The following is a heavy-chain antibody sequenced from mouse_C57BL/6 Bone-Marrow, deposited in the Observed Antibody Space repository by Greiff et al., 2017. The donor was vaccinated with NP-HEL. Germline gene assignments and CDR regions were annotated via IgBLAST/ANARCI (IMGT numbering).Heavy chain of an antibody. J-gene: IGHJ2*01. V-gene: IGHV1-26*01. CDR1: GYTFTDYY. D-gene: IGHD4-1*01. Sequence: EVQLQQSGPELVKPGASVKISCKASGYTFTDYYMNWVKQSHGKSLEWIGDINPNNGGTSYNQKFKGKATLTVDKSSSTAYMELRSLTSEDSAVYYCAWEGGYYFDYWGQGTTLTVSS. CDR2: INPNNGGT. CDR3: AWEGGYYFDY.